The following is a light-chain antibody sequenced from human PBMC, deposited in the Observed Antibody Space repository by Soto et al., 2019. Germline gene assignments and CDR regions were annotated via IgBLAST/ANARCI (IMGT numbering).Light chain of an antibody. Sequence: AIQMTQAPSSLSASVGDRVTITCRASQGTRNDLGWFQQKPGKAPKLLIYAASTLQSGVPSRFSGSGSGTDFTLTISSLQPEDFATYYCQQLESYPSTFGGGTKVDI. CDR3: QQLESYPST. CDR2: AAS. J-gene: IGKJ4*01. CDR1: QGTRND. V-gene: IGKV1-6*01.